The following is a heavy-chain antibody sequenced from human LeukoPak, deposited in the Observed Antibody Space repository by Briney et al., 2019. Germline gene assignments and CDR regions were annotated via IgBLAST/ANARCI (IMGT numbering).Heavy chain of an antibody. CDR1: GGSISSSSYY. V-gene: IGHV4-39*01. CDR2: IYYSGST. D-gene: IGHD3-10*01. Sequence: SETLSLTCTVSGGSISSSSYYWGWIRQPPGKGLEWIGSIYYSGSTYYNPSLKSRVTISVDTSKNQFSLKLSSVTAADTAVYYCARQGVYYYGSGSFSFGYWGQGTLVTVSS. J-gene: IGHJ4*02. CDR3: ARQGVYYYGSGSFSFGY.